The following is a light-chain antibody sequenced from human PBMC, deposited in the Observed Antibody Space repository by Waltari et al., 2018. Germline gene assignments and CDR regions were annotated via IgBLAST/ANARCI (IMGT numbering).Light chain of an antibody. CDR2: DVS. V-gene: IGLV2-11*01. CDR1: SGDVGAYNF. CDR3: CSYAGSDTML. J-gene: IGLJ2*01. Sequence: QAALTQPRSVSGSPGQSVTISCTGTSGDVGAYNFVSCYQQPPGEAPSLVLYDVSERPSGVPDRFSGSKAGNTASLTISRLRPEDEAEYYCCSYAGSDTMLFGGGTQLTVL.